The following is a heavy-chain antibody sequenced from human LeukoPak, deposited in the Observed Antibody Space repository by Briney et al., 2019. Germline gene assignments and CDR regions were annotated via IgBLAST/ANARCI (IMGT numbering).Heavy chain of an antibody. J-gene: IGHJ5*02. CDR2: ISSSSSYI. D-gene: IGHD6-19*01. Sequence: GGSLRLSCAASGFTFSSYSMNWVRQAPGKRLEWVSSISSSSSYIYYADSVKGRFTISRDNAKNSLYLQMNSLRAEDTAVYYCARELHGSGWYRVNWFDPWGQGTLVTVSS. CDR3: ARELHGSGWYRVNWFDP. CDR1: GFTFSSYS. V-gene: IGHV3-21*01.